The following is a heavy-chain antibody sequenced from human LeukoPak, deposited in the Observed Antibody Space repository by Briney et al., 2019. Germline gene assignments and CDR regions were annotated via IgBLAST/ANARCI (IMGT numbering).Heavy chain of an antibody. CDR2: ISAYNGNT. V-gene: IGHV1-18*01. J-gene: IGHJ5*02. CDR1: GYTFTSYG. D-gene: IGHD3-3*01. CDR3: ARGSLGLWSGYLLCPDH. Sequence: ASVKVSCKASGYTFTSYGISWVRQAPGQGLEWMGWISAYNGNTNYAQKLQGRVTMTTDTSTSTACMELRSLRSDDTAVYYCARGSLGLWSGYLLCPDHWGQGTLVTVSS.